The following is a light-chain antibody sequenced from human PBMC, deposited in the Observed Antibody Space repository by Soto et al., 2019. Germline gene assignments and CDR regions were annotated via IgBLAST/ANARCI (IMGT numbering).Light chain of an antibody. CDR1: QDISNY. V-gene: IGKV1-33*01. J-gene: IGKJ3*01. CDR3: QKYDRLPLT. Sequence: DLQMTQSPSSLSASVGDRVTISCQASQDISNYLNWYQHKEGKAPKLLIYDASNLETGVPSRFSGSGSGTDFTLTISSLQPEDIATYYCQKYDRLPLTFGPGTKVDIK. CDR2: DAS.